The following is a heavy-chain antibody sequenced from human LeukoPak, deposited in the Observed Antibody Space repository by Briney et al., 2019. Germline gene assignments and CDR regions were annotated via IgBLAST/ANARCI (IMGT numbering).Heavy chain of an antibody. CDR3: ARAKPKNMVRGLIMRRESRYYFDY. V-gene: IGHV3-53*01. Sequence: GGSLRLSCAASGFTVSSNYMSWVRQAPGKGLEWVSVIYSGGSTYYAASVKGRFTISRDNSKSTLYIQMNSLRAEDTAVYYCARAKPKNMVRGLIMRRESRYYFDYWGRGTLVTVSS. CDR1: GFTVSSNY. CDR2: IYSGGST. J-gene: IGHJ4*02. D-gene: IGHD3-10*01.